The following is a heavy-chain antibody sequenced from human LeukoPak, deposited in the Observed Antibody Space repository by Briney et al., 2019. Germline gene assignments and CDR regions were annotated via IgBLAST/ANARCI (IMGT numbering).Heavy chain of an antibody. CDR3: AREWTIFGVVIMGY. Sequence: ASVKVSCKASGGTFSSYAISWVRQAPGQGLEWMGGIIPIFGTANYAQKFQGRVTITTDESTSTAYMELSSLRSEDTAVYYCAREWTIFGVVIMGYWGQGTLVTVSS. V-gene: IGHV1-69*05. J-gene: IGHJ4*02. D-gene: IGHD3-3*01. CDR1: GGTFSSYA. CDR2: IIPIFGTA.